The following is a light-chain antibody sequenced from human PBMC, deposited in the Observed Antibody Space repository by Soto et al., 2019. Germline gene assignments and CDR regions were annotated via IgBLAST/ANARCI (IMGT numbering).Light chain of an antibody. Sequence: DIPMTQSPSSLSASVGDRVTITCRASQSISNYLNWYQQKPGKAPNLLIYTASNLQSGVPSRFSGSGTGTDFTLTITNLQPEDFATYYCQQSYSTPRTFGQGTRLEIK. CDR1: QSISNY. CDR2: TAS. CDR3: QQSYSTPRT. V-gene: IGKV1-39*01. J-gene: IGKJ1*01.